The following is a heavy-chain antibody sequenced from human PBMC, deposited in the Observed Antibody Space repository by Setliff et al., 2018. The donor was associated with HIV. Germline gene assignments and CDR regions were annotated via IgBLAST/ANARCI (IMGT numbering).Heavy chain of an antibody. CDR3: ARGWMATLNGPIGY. Sequence: SVKVSCKASGGTFISYAFTWVRQAPGQGLEWMGGFTPILGIPTYAQKFQGRVTITADTSTSTAYMELSSLRSEDTAVYYCARGWMATLNGPIGYWGRGTLVTVSS. CDR2: FTPILGIP. D-gene: IGHD5-12*01. J-gene: IGHJ4*02. CDR1: GGTFISYA. V-gene: IGHV1-69*10.